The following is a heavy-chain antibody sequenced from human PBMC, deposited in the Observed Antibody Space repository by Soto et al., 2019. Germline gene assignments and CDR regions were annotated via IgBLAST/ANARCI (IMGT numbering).Heavy chain of an antibody. CDR3: ARRMYPMVREENWFDP. D-gene: IGHD3-10*01. Sequence: QVQLQESGPGLVKPSQTLSLTCTVSGGSISSGGYYWSWIRQHPGKGREWIGYIYYSGSTYYNPSLKSRVTISVDTSKNQFSLKLSSVTAADTAVYYCARRMYPMVREENWFDPWCQGTLVTVS. J-gene: IGHJ5*02. CDR1: GGSISSGGYY. CDR2: IYYSGST. V-gene: IGHV4-31*03.